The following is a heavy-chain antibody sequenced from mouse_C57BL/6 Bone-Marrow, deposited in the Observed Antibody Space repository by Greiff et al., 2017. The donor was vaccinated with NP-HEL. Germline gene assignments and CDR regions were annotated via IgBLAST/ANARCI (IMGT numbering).Heavy chain of an antibody. J-gene: IGHJ3*01. CDR2: INPSSGYT. V-gene: IGHV1-4*01. CDR3: ARGYYGRSFAY. D-gene: IGHD1-1*01. Sequence: QVQLQQSGAELARPGASVKMSCKASGYTFTSYTMHWVNQRPGQGLEWIGYINPSSGYTKYNQKFKDKATLTADKSSSTAYMQLSSLTSEDSAVYYCARGYYGRSFAYWGQGTLVTVSA. CDR1: GYTFTSYT.